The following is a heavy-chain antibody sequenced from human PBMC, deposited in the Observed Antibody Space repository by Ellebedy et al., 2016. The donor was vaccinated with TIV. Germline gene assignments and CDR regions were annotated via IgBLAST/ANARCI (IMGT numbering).Heavy chain of an antibody. CDR1: GYTFTGYY. CDR3: ARAAATVTILTH. V-gene: IGHV1-2*04. D-gene: IGHD4-17*01. Sequence: ASVKVSCKASGYTFTGYYMHWVRQAPGQGLEWMGWINPNSGGTNYAQKFQGWVTMTRDTSISTAYMELSRLRSDDTAVYYCARAAATVTILTHWGQGTLVTVSS. J-gene: IGHJ4*02. CDR2: INPNSGGT.